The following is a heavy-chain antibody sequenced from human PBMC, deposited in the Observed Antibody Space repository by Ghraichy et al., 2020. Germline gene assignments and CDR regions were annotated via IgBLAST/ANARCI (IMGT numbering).Heavy chain of an antibody. CDR1: GGSFSGYY. Sequence: ETLSLTCAVYGGSFSGYYWSWIRQPPGKGLEWIGEINHSGSTNYNPSLKSRVTISVDTSKNQFSLKLSSVTAADTAVYYCARGRGYNLKYYFDYWGQGTLVTISS. J-gene: IGHJ4*02. CDR2: INHSGST. D-gene: IGHD5-18*01. V-gene: IGHV4-34*01. CDR3: ARGRGYNLKYYFDY.